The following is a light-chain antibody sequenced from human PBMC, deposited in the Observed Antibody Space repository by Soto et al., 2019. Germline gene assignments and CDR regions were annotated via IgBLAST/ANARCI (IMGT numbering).Light chain of an antibody. J-gene: IGKJ5*01. CDR1: QSVSSP. V-gene: IGKV3-15*01. Sequence: EIVMTQSPVTLPVSPGERATLSCRASQSVSSPLAWYPQKPGQAPRLLIYGTSTRATGIPARFSGSGSGTEFTLTISSLQSEEFAVYYCQQYNKWPLTFGQGTRLEIK. CDR2: GTS. CDR3: QQYNKWPLT.